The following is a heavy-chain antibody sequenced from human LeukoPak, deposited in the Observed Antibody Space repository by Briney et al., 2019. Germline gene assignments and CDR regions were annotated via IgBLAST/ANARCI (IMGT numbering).Heavy chain of an antibody. V-gene: IGHV1-2*02. CDR1: GYTFTGYY. CDR2: INPNSGGT. Sequence: ASVKVSCKASGYTFTGYYMHWVRQAPGQGLEWMGWINPNSGGTNYAQKFQGRVTMTRDTSISTAYMELSRLRSDDTAVYYCARDLAAAGYEFDYWGQGTLVTVSS. D-gene: IGHD6-13*01. CDR3: ARDLAAAGYEFDY. J-gene: IGHJ4*02.